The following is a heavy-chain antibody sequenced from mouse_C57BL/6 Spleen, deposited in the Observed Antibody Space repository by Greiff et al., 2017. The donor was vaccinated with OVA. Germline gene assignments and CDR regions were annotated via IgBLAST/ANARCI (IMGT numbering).Heavy chain of an antibody. CDR1: GYSITSGYY. V-gene: IGHV3-6*01. Sequence: EVQLQESGPGLVKPSQSLSLTCSVTGYSITSGYYWNWIRQFPGNKLEWMGYISYDGSNNYNPSLKNRISITRDTSKNQSFLKLNSVTTEDTATYYCARNWDYFDYWGQGTTLTVSS. J-gene: IGHJ2*01. D-gene: IGHD4-1*01. CDR3: ARNWDYFDY. CDR2: ISYDGSN.